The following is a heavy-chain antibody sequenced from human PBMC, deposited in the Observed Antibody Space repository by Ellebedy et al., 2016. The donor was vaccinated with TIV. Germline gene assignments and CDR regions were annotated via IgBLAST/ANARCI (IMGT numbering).Heavy chain of an antibody. CDR2: ISANTGIT. V-gene: IGHV1-18*01. CDR1: GYSFTSHG. Sequence: AASVQVSCKASGYSFTSHGISWVRQAHGQGTEWMGAISANTGITDYAQKLQDRFTMTTDTSTNKAYMELRSLRSDDTGMYYCTTSATFVAGGRGDYWGQGTQVTVSS. J-gene: IGHJ4*02. D-gene: IGHD6-19*01. CDR3: TTSATFVAGGRGDY.